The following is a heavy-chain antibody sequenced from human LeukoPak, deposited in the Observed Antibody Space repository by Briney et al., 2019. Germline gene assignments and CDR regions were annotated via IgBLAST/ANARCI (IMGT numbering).Heavy chain of an antibody. J-gene: IGHJ4*02. CDR3: ARGRIYDYVWGSYRSHFDY. CDR2: INHSGST. D-gene: IGHD3-16*02. CDR1: GGSFSGYY. V-gene: IGHV4-34*01. Sequence: SETLSLTCAVYGGSFSGYYWSWIRQPPGKGLEWIGEINHSGSTNYNPSLKSRVTISVDTSKNQFSLKLSSVTAADTAVYYCARGRIYDYVWGSYRSHFDYWGQGTLVTVSS.